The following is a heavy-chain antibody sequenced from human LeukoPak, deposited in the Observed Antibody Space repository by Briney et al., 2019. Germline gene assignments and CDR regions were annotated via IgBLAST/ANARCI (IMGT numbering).Heavy chain of an antibody. CDR3: ARSDYHNTGSHTVFDAFDI. J-gene: IGHJ3*02. V-gene: IGHV4-59*01. Sequence: SETLSLTCTVSGGSISRYYWSWIRRPPGKGLEWIGYIDDSGNTNYNPSLKSQVTISVDKSKNQFSLKLSFVTAADTAMYYCARSDYHNTGSHTVFDAFDIWGQGTRVTVSS. CDR1: GGSISRYY. CDR2: IDDSGNT. D-gene: IGHD3-10*01.